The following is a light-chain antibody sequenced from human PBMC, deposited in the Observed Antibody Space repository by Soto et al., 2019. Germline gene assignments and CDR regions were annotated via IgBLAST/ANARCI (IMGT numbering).Light chain of an antibody. Sequence: DIQMTQSPSTLSASVGDRVTITCRASQSITTWVAWYQHKPGKAPKLLIYDASNLQSGVPRSFSGSGSGTEFTLTINSLQPDDFATYYCQQYDSYQWTVGQGTKV. CDR1: QSITTW. V-gene: IGKV1-5*01. CDR3: QQYDSYQWT. CDR2: DAS. J-gene: IGKJ1*01.